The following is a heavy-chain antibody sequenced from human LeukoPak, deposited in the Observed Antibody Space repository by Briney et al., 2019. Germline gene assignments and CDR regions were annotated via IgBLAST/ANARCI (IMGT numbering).Heavy chain of an antibody. V-gene: IGHV3-30*04. J-gene: IGHJ3*02. CDR1: GFTFSSHP. CDR3: VKEANGFDM. Sequence: GGSLRLSCAASGFTFSSHPIKWVRQAPGRGLEWVAVIANDGRFTHYADPVKGRFTISRDNSKSTLEMQMNSLRAEDTALYYSVKEANGFDMLGLGTMVTVSS. D-gene: IGHD2-8*01. CDR2: IANDGRFT.